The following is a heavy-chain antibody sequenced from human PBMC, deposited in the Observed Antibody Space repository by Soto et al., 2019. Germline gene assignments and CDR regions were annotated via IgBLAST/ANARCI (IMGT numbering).Heavy chain of an antibody. CDR1: GFTFSSYG. D-gene: IGHD3-16*02. CDR2: ISYDGSNK. J-gene: IGHJ4*02. CDR3: AKDSDITFGGVIVISALDY. V-gene: IGHV3-30*18. Sequence: QVQLVESGGGVVQPGRSLRLSCAASGFTFSSYGMHWVRQAPGKGLEWVAVISYDGSNKYYADSVKGRFTISRDNSKNTLYLQMNSRRAEDTAVYYCAKDSDITFGGVIVISALDYWGQGTLVTVSS.